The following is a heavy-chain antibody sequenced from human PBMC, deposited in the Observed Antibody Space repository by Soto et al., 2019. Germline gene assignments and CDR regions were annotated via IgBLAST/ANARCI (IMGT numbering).Heavy chain of an antibody. V-gene: IGHV4-61*01. J-gene: IGHJ5*01. D-gene: IGHD4-4*01. CDR3: AKLQPPGWIDA. Sequence: QVRLQESGPGLVKPSETLSLTCSVSGDSVTRANAYWIWLRQAPGKGLEWIGYLYNSGSTNYKPSLRSRVSLSLDTSKNQFSVNSTSVTTADSALYYCAKLQPPGWIDAWGHGTLVAVS. CDR2: LYNSGST. CDR1: GDSVTRANAY.